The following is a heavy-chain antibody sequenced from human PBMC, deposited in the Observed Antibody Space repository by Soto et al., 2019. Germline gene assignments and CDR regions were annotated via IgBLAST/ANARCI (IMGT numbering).Heavy chain of an antibody. Sequence: QLQLQESGPGLVKPSETLSLTCTVSGGSISSSSYYWGWIRQPPGKGLEWIGSIYYSGSTYYNPSLKSRVTISVDTSKNQFSLKLSSVTAADTAVYYCARPDPIITMVRGVTRSGAFDIWGQGTMVTVSS. CDR2: IYYSGST. CDR3: ARPDPIITMVRGVTRSGAFDI. CDR1: GGSISSSSYY. J-gene: IGHJ3*02. D-gene: IGHD3-10*01. V-gene: IGHV4-39*01.